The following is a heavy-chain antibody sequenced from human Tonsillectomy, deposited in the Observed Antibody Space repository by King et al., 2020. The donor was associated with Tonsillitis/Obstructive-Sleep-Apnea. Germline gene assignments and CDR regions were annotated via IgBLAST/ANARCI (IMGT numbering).Heavy chain of an antibody. CDR1: GGSFSGYY. V-gene: IGHV4-34*01. CDR3: ARGGGDCSSTSCPFDY. Sequence: VQLQQWGAGLLKPSETLSLTCAVYGGSFSGYYWSWIRQPPGKGLDWIGEINHSGSTNYNPSLKSRVTISVDTSNNQFSLKLSSVTAADTAVYYCARGGGDCSSTSCPFDYWGQGTLVTVSS. CDR2: INHSGST. J-gene: IGHJ4*02. D-gene: IGHD2-2*01.